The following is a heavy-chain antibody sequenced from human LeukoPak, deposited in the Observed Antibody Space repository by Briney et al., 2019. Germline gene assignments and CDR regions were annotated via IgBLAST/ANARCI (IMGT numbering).Heavy chain of an antibody. CDR2: INHSGST. V-gene: IGHV4-34*01. CDR3: ARGRKYYDFWSGYPNWFDP. Sequence: PSETLSLTCAVYGGSFSGYYWSWIRQAPGKGLEWIREINHSGSTNYNPSLKSRVTISVDTSKNQFSLKLSSVTAADTAVYYCARGRKYYDFWSGYPNWFDPWGQGTLVTVSS. J-gene: IGHJ5*02. CDR1: GGSFSGYY. D-gene: IGHD3-3*01.